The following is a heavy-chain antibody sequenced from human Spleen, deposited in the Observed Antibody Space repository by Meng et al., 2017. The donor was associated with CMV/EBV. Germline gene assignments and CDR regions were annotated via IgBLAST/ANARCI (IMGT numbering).Heavy chain of an antibody. V-gene: IGHV4-4*07. CDR1: GGSISSYY. CDR2: IYTSGST. CDR3: ARDRRYSSSSNWFDP. J-gene: IGHJ5*02. D-gene: IGHD6-6*01. Sequence: ESLKISCTVSGGSISSYYWSWIRQPAGKGLEWIGRIYTSGSTNYNPSLKSRVTMSVDTSKNQFSLRLSSVTAADTAVYYCARDRRYSSSSNWFDPWGQGILVTVSS.